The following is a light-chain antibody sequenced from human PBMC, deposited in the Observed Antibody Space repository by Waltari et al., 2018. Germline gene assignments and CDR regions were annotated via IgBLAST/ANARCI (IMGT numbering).Light chain of an antibody. CDR3: QQYYSYPWT. Sequence: AIRITQSPSSLSASTGDRVTITCRASQGIRSDLAWYQQKPGKAPKLLIYAASTLQSGVPSRFSGSGSGTDFTLTISCLQSEDFATYYCQQYYSYPWTFGQGTKVEIK. J-gene: IGKJ1*01. V-gene: IGKV1-8*01. CDR2: AAS. CDR1: QGIRSD.